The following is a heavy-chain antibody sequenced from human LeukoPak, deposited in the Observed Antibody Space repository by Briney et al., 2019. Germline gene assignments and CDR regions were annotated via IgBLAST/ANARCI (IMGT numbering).Heavy chain of an antibody. CDR3: ATDPVGYCNADGCYSVDY. V-gene: IGHV1-24*01. Sequence: ASVKVSCKVSGYTLTELSMHWVRQAPGKGLEWMGGFDPEHGETVYAQKFQGRLTMTEDTSTHTAYMELSSLRSDDTAVYYCATDPVGYCNADGCYSVDYWGQGTLVTVSS. CDR1: GYTLTELS. CDR2: FDPEHGET. J-gene: IGHJ4*02. D-gene: IGHD2-15*01.